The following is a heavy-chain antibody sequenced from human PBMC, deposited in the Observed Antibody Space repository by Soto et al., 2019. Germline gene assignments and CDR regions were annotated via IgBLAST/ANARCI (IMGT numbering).Heavy chain of an antibody. V-gene: IGHV4-30-4*01. Sequence: QVQLQESGPGLVKPSQTLSLTCTVSGGSISSGDYYWSWIRQPPGKGLEWIGYIYYSGSTYYNPSLNSPDTKSAETSNSQVSLKQSSVTAADSAVYYGARERVRGYYYYGMDVWGQGTTVTVSS. CDR2: IYYSGST. CDR1: GGSISSGDYY. CDR3: ARERVRGYYYYGMDV. J-gene: IGHJ6*02. D-gene: IGHD3-10*01.